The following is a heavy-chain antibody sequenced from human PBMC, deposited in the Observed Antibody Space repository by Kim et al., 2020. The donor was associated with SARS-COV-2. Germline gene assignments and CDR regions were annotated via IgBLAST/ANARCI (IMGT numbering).Heavy chain of an antibody. D-gene: IGHD4-17*01. V-gene: IGHV3-23*01. J-gene: IGHJ4*02. CDR2: ISGSGGST. CDR3: AKRTDYGDYPYLRTLDLDY. CDR1: GFTFSSYA. Sequence: GGSLRLSCAASGFTFSSYAMNWVRQAPGKGLEWVSAISGSGGSTYYADSVKGRFTISRDNSKNTLYLQMNSLRAEDTAVYYCAKRTDYGDYPYLRTLDLDYWGQGTLVTVSS.